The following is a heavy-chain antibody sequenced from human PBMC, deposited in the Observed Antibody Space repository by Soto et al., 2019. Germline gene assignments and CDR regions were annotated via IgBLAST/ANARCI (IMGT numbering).Heavy chain of an antibody. D-gene: IGHD2-2*01. CDR2: INVGDGHT. CDR3: ARDPYHRDQHAYPAQRAFD. CDR1: GYTFTSYA. Sequence: ASVKVSCKASGYTFTSYAIHWVRQAPGQRLEWMGWINVGDGHTKYSQKFQGRVTITRDTSASTAYMELSSLRSDDTAVFYCARDPYHRDQHAYPAQRAFD. J-gene: IGHJ5*02. V-gene: IGHV1-3*01.